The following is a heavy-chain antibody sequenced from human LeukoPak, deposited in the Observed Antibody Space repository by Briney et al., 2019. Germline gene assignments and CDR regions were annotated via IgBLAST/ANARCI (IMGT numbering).Heavy chain of an antibody. J-gene: IGHJ6*03. D-gene: IGHD6-13*01. V-gene: IGHV4-4*02. CDR1: GGSISSSNW. Sequence: SETLSLTCAVSGGSISSSNWWSWVRQPPGKGLEWIGEIYHSGSTNYSPSLKGRVTISVDKSKNQFSLKLSSVTAADTAVYYCARILAAAVGYNYYYMDVWGKGTTVTVSS. CDR2: IYHSGST. CDR3: ARILAAAVGYNYYYMDV.